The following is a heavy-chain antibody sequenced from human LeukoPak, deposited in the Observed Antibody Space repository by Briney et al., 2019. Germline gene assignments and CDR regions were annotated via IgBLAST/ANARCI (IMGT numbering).Heavy chain of an antibody. CDR2: INPNSGGT. CDR1: GYTFTGYY. Sequence: ASVKVSCKASGYTFTGYYMHWVRQAPGQGLEWMGWINPNSGGTNYAQKFQGRVTMTRDTSISTAYMELSGLRSDDTAVYYCARRYCTNGVCAGNFDYWGQGTLVTVSS. CDR3: ARRYCTNGVCAGNFDY. J-gene: IGHJ4*02. V-gene: IGHV1-2*02. D-gene: IGHD2-8*01.